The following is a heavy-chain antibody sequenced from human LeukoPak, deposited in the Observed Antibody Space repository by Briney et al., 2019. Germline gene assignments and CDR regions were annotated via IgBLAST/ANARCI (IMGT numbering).Heavy chain of an antibody. D-gene: IGHD6-19*01. CDR3: ARGTVAGYYMDV. CDR2: IYYSGST. J-gene: IGHJ6*03. CDR1: GGSFSGYY. Sequence: SETLSLTCAVYGGSFSGYYWSWIRQPPGKGLEWIGYIYYSGSTNYNPSLKSRVTISVDTSKNQFSLKLSSVTAADTAVYYCARGTVAGYYMDVWGKGTTVTVSS. V-gene: IGHV4-59*01.